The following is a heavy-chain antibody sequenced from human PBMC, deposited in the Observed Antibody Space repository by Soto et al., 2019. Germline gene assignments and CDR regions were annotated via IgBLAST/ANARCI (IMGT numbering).Heavy chain of an antibody. CDR3: ARGGYYFYMDV. J-gene: IGHJ6*03. D-gene: IGHD1-26*01. V-gene: IGHV4-4*02. CDR1: GGSISISNW. Sequence: QVQLQESGPGLVKPSETLSLTCAVSGGSISISNWWSWVRQTPGKGLEWIGQIHHSGSTNYSPSLTSRVTISVDKSKNPFSLKMNSVPAADTAVYYCARGGYYFYMDVWGKGTTVTVSS. CDR2: IHHSGST.